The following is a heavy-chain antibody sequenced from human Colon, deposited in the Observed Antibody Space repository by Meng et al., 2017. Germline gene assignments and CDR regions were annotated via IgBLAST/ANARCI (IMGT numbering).Heavy chain of an antibody. CDR2: IHSSGNT. J-gene: IGHJ4*02. CDR1: GGSINSADYY. D-gene: IGHD2-2*01. Sequence: QVQLQESGPGVVKPSQTLSLTCTISGGSINSADYYWNWIRQSPGKGLEWLGYIHSSGNTYYTPSLKSRLTMSLHTSKNQFSLRLTSVTAADTAVYYCARNPVIPDARTFDFWGQGALVTVSS. V-gene: IGHV4-30-4*01. CDR3: ARNPVIPDARTFDF.